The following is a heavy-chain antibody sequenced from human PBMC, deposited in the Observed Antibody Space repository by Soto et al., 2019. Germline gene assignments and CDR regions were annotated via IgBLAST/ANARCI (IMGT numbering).Heavy chain of an antibody. CDR2: ITSDTNTI. CDR3: ARSVEGHLDY. D-gene: IGHD6-19*01. CDR1: GFPFSIYS. V-gene: IGHV3-48*02. Sequence: EVQLVESGGGLVQPGGSLRLSCAASGFPFSIYSMNWVRQAPGKGLEWLSYITSDTNTINYADSVKGRFTISRDNAQNSLYLQMNSLRDEDTAVYFCARSVEGHLDYWGQGTVVTVYS. J-gene: IGHJ4*02.